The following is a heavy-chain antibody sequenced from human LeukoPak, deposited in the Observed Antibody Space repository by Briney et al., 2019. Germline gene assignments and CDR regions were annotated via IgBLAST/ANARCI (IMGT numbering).Heavy chain of an antibody. CDR1: GGSISNYY. CDR2: IYDSGST. CDR3: ARGSILTGPFFDY. D-gene: IGHD3-9*01. Sequence: PSETLSLTCTVSGGSISNYYWSWIRQPPGKGLEWIGYIYDSGSTNYNPSLKSRVTISVDTSKNQFSLKLSSVTAADTAVYYCARGSILTGPFFDYWGQGTLVTVSS. J-gene: IGHJ4*02. V-gene: IGHV4-59*12.